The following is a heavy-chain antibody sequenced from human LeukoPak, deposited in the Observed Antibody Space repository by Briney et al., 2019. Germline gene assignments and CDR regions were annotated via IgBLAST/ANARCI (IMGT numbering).Heavy chain of an antibody. V-gene: IGHV1-69*06. CDR3: AGDNDSRDPPHFDY. CDR1: GGTFSSYA. Sequence: SVKVSCKASGGTFSSYAISWVRQAPGQGLEWMGGIIPIFGTANYAQKFRGRVTITADKSTRTAYMELSSLRSEDTAVYYCAGDNDSRDPPHFDYWGQGTLVTVSS. D-gene: IGHD3-16*01. J-gene: IGHJ4*02. CDR2: IIPIFGTA.